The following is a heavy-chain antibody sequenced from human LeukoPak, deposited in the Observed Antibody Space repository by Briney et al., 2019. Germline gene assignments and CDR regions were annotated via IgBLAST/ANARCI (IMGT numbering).Heavy chain of an antibody. CDR1: GYTFASYD. CDR3: ARGSHCSSTSCSYADYYYYYMDV. J-gene: IGHJ6*03. CDR2: MNPNSGNT. Sequence: GASVKVSCKASGYTFASYDINWVRQATGQGLEWMGWMNPNSGNTGYAQKFQGRVTITRNTSISTAHMELSSLRSEDAAVYYCARGSHCSSTSCSYADYYYYYMDVWGKGTTVTVSS. V-gene: IGHV1-8*02. D-gene: IGHD2-2*01.